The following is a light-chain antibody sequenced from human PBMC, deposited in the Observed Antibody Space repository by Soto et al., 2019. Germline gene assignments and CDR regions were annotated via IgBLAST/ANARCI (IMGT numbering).Light chain of an antibody. CDR2: AAS. V-gene: IGKV1-27*01. Sequence: DIQMTQSPSSLSASVGDTVTITCRASQDISNYLAWYQQKPGQVPNLLIYAASTLQSGVPSRFSGSGSGTDFPLTISSLRPEDVATYYCQKYNNAPRTFGQGTKVEI. J-gene: IGKJ1*01. CDR1: QDISNY. CDR3: QKYNNAPRT.